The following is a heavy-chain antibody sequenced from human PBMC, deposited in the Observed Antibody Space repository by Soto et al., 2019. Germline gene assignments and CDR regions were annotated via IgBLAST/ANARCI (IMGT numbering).Heavy chain of an antibody. D-gene: IGHD3-22*01. CDR1: GGTFSSYA. CDR2: IIPIFGTA. Sequence: ASVKVSCKASGGTFSSYAISWVRQAPGQGLEWMGGIIPIFGTANYAQKFQGRVTITADESTSTAYMELSSLRSEDTAVYYCARDSGGVYDYDSSGLRGHYFDDWGQGTLVTVSS. J-gene: IGHJ4*02. V-gene: IGHV1-69*13. CDR3: ARDSGGVYDYDSSGLRGHYFDD.